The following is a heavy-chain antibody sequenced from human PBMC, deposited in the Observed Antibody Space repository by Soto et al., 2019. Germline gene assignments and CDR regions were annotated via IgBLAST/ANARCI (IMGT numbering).Heavy chain of an antibody. V-gene: IGHV3-23*01. D-gene: IGHD6-6*01. CDR3: AKDLPIAARPVFDY. CDR1: GFTFSVYA. Sequence: GGSLRLSCAASGFTFSVYAMTWVRQTPGKGLEWVSTITDSGGSTYYADSVKGRFTISRDNSKNTLYLQMNSLRVEDTAVFYCAKDLPIAARPVFDYWGQGTLVTVSS. CDR2: ITDSGGST. J-gene: IGHJ4*02.